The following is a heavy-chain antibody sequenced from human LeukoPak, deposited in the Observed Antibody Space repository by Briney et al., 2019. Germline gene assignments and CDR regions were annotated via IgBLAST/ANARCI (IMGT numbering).Heavy chain of an antibody. Sequence: GGSLRLSCAASGFTFSNAWMSWVRQAPGKGLEWVANINQDGSEKNYVDSVKGRFTISRDNAKNSLYLQMNSLRAEDTAIYYCARKTYYYDSSAAGWFDAWGQGTLVTVSS. CDR1: GFTFSNAW. CDR3: ARKTYYYDSSAAGWFDA. D-gene: IGHD3-22*01. CDR2: INQDGSEK. V-gene: IGHV3-7*01. J-gene: IGHJ5*02.